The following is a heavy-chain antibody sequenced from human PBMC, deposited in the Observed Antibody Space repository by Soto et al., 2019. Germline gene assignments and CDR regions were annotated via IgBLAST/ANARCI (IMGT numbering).Heavy chain of an antibody. V-gene: IGHV1-69*13. J-gene: IGHJ5*02. CDR1: GGTFSSYA. CDR2: IIPIFGIP. CDR3: AKAAQTRFNWNDLGNWFDP. D-gene: IGHD1-1*01. Sequence: ASVKVSCKESGGTFSSYAIAWVRQAPGQGLEWMGGIIPIFGIPNYAQKFQGRVAITADESTNTAYMELSSLRSDDTAVYYCAKAAQTRFNWNDLGNWFDPWGQGTLVTVSS.